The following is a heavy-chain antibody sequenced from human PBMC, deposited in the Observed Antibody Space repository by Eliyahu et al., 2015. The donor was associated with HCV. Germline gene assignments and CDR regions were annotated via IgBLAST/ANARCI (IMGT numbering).Heavy chain of an antibody. CDR1: GFTFSXYS. J-gene: IGHJ4*02. V-gene: IGHV3-23*01. CDR3: ARSAGRVHNGLDN. Sequence: EVQLLESGGGLVQPGGSLXLSCAASGFTFSXYSMGWVRQAPGKGLEWVSGISGSGGSTYYADSVKGRFTISRDNSKNTLYLQMSTLRVEDTAVYYCARSAGRVHNGLDNWGQGTLVTVSS. D-gene: IGHD1-1*01. CDR2: ISGSGGST.